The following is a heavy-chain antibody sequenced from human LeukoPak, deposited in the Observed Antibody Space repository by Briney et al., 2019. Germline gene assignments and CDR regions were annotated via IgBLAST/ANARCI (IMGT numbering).Heavy chain of an antibody. J-gene: IGHJ4*02. V-gene: IGHV1-18*01. CDR3: ARGAGDFWSGYYTKNSPFDY. CDR2: ISAYNGNT. Sequence: GASVKVSCKASGYTFTSYGISWVRQAPGQGLEWMGWISAYNGNTNYAQKLQGRVTMTTDTSTSTAYMELRSLRSDDTAVYYCARGAGDFWSGYYTKNSPFDYWGQGTLVTVSS. D-gene: IGHD3-3*01. CDR1: GYTFTSYG.